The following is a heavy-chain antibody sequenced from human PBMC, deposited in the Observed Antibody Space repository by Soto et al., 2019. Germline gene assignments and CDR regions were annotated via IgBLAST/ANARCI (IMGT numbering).Heavy chain of an antibody. CDR2: ISAYNGNT. D-gene: IGHD3-3*01. CDR1: GYTFTSYG. V-gene: IGHV1-18*01. J-gene: IGHJ3*02. CDR3: ARDRSYDFWSGYWGAFDI. Sequence: GASVKVSCKASGYTFTSYGISWVRQAPGQGLEWMGWISAYNGNTNYAQKLQGRVTMTTDTSTSTAYMERRSLRSDDTAVYYRARDRSYDFWSGYWGAFDIWGQGTMVTVSS.